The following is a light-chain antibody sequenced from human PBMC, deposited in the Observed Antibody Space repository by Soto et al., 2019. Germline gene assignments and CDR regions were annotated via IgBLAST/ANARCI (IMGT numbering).Light chain of an antibody. V-gene: IGKV3-20*01. CDR1: QSVRSSY. CDR3: QQYGDSPWT. CDR2: DTS. J-gene: IGKJ1*01. Sequence: EIVLTQFPGTLSLSPGERATLSCRASQSVRSSYLAWYQQTPGQAPRLLIYDTSYRATGVPDRFSGSGSGTDFTLTINRLEPEDFAVYYCQQYGDSPWTFGPGTKVDI.